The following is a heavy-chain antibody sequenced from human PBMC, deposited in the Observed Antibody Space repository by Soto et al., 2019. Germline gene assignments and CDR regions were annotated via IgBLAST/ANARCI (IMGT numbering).Heavy chain of an antibody. D-gene: IGHD1-26*01. Sequence: ASVKVSCKASGDTFSSYAISWVRQAPGKGLEWMGWMNPSSGYTGYAQKFQGRVTMTWDTSISTAYMELSSLTSADTAVYYCARFVRHQLPTIDYWGQGALVTVSS. J-gene: IGHJ4*02. CDR1: GDTFSSYA. V-gene: IGHV1-8*02. CDR3: ARFVRHQLPTIDY. CDR2: MNPSSGYT.